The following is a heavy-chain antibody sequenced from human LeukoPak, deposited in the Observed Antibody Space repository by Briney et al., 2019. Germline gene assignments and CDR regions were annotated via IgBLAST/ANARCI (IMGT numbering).Heavy chain of an antibody. CDR2: ISYDGSNK. D-gene: IGHD3-10*01. J-gene: IGHJ4*02. CDR3: AKDHLHIFGSGSYIDF. V-gene: IGHV3-30-3*01. Sequence: QPGRSLRLSCAASGFTFSSYAMHWVRQAPGKGLEWVAVISYDGSNKYYADSVKGRFTISRDNSKNTLYLQMSSLRAEDTAVYYCAKDHLHIFGSGSYIDFWGQGTLVTVSS. CDR1: GFTFSSYA.